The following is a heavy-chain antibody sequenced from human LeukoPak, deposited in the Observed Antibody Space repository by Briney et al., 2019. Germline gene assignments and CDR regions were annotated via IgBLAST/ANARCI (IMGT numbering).Heavy chain of an antibody. CDR1: GFTVSSNY. Sequence: GSLRLSCAASGFTVSSNYMSWVRQAPGKGLEWVSFIYSGGSTYYADSVKGRFTISRDNSYNTVSLQMNSLRDEDTGVYYCAKGLRTGVGPYMGYHYYMDVWGKGATVTVSS. CDR3: AKGLRTGVGPYMGYHYYMDV. V-gene: IGHV3-53*01. CDR2: IYSGGST. J-gene: IGHJ6*03. D-gene: IGHD3-16*01.